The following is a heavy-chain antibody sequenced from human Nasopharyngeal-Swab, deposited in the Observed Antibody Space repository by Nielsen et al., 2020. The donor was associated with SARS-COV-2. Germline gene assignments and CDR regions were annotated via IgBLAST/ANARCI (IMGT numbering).Heavy chain of an antibody. CDR3: ARGPYGDSSAEYNWFDP. Sequence: GESLKISCAASGFTFSDYYMSWIRQAPGKGLEWVSYISSSGSTISYTDSVKGRFTISRDNAKNSLYLQMNSLRDEDTAVYYCARGPYGDSSAEYNWFDPWGQGTLVTVSS. CDR1: GFTFSDYY. D-gene: IGHD4-17*01. J-gene: IGHJ5*02. CDR2: ISSSGSTI. V-gene: IGHV3-11*04.